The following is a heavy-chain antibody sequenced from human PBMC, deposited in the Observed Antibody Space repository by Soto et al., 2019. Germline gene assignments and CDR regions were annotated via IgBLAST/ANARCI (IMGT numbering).Heavy chain of an antibody. CDR1: GFSINNGAVG. D-gene: IGHD1-1*01. CDR3: AKRRALSINSFFDQ. CDR2: LYWNDDA. Sequence: QITLKESGQTLVKPTQTLTLVCTLSGFSINNGAVGVGWIRQPPGQAPEWVALLYWNDDAWSSPSLSYRLNVTKDPSKTQVVLTVTHMAPWDAGTFYCAKRRALSINSFFDQWGEGPLCTV. J-gene: IGHJ4*02. V-gene: IGHV2-5*01.